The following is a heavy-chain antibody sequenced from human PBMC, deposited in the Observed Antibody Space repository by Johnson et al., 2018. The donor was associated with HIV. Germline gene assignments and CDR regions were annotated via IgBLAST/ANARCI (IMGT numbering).Heavy chain of an antibody. J-gene: IGHJ3*02. Sequence: QVHLVESGGGVVQPGRSLRLSCAASGFTFSSYAMHWVRQAPGKGLEWVAVISYDGSNKYYADSVKGRFTISRDNSKNTLYLQMNSLRAEDTAVYYCAKARVLEHAFDIWGQGTMVTVSS. D-gene: IGHD3-3*01. CDR2: ISYDGSNK. V-gene: IGHV3-30-3*01. CDR3: AKARVLEHAFDI. CDR1: GFTFSSYA.